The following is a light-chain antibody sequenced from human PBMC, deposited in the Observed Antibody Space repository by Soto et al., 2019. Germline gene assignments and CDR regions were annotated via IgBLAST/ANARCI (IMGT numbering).Light chain of an antibody. CDR1: SSDVGGYNY. J-gene: IGLJ2*01. V-gene: IGLV2-14*01. CDR3: SSYASSSTLEVV. Sequence: QSALTQPASVSGSPGPSITISCTGTSSDVGGYNYVSWYQQHPGKAPKLMIYDVSNRLSGISNRYSGSKSGNTASLTISGLQAEDEADCYGSSYASSSTLEVVFGGGTKLTVL. CDR2: DVS.